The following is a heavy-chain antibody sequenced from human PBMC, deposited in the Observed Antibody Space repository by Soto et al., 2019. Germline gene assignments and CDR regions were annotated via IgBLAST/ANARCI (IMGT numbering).Heavy chain of an antibody. CDR1: GYTFTGYY. Sequence: ASVKVSCKASGYTFTGYYMHWVRQAPGQGLELMGWINPNSGGTNYAQKFQGWVTMTRDTSISTAYMELSRLRSDDTAVYYRARVPRSGSYFGAFDIWGQGTMVTVSS. V-gene: IGHV1-2*04. D-gene: IGHD1-26*01. CDR2: INPNSGGT. J-gene: IGHJ3*02. CDR3: ARVPRSGSYFGAFDI.